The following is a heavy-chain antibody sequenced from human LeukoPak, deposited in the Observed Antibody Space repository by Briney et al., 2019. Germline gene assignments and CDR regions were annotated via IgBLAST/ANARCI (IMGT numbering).Heavy chain of an antibody. CDR3: ARGFVVPAAPNRGDYFDY. J-gene: IGHJ4*02. D-gene: IGHD2-2*01. CDR2: IYYSGST. Sequence: PSQTLSLTCTVSGGSISSGGYYWSWIRQHPGKGLEWIGYIYYSGSTYYNPSLKSRVTISVDTSKNQFSLKLSSVTAADTAVYYCARGFVVPAAPNRGDYFDYWGQGTLVTVSS. V-gene: IGHV4-31*03. CDR1: GGSISSGGYY.